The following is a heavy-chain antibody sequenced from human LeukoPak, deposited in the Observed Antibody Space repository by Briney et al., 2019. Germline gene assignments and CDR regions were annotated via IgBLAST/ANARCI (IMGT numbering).Heavy chain of an antibody. CDR1: GFTFSRYA. J-gene: IGHJ4*02. CDR3: AKKNGGGWPTIFFDY. Sequence: GGSLRLSCVASGFTFSRYAMIWVRQAPGKGLEWVSGISGIGDTLFYSDPVKGRFTISRDNSKNTVYLQMNSLRVEDSAVYYCAKKNGGGWPTIFFDYWGQGILVTVSS. V-gene: IGHV3-23*01. D-gene: IGHD6-19*01. CDR2: ISGIGDTL.